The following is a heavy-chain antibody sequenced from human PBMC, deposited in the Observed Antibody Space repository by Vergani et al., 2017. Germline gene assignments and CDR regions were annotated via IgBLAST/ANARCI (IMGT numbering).Heavy chain of an antibody. CDR1: GGSISSYY. V-gene: IGHV4-59*01. D-gene: IGHD2-8*01. J-gene: IGHJ4*02. CDR2: IYYSGST. CDR3: ARVRDIVLMVYAIPGIFDY. Sequence: QVQLQESGPGLVKPSETLSLTCTVSGGSISSYYWSWIRQPPGKGLEWIGYIYYSGSTNYNPSLKSRVTISVDTSKNQFSLKLSSVTAADTAMYYCARVRDIVLMVYAIPGIFDYWGQGTLVTVSS.